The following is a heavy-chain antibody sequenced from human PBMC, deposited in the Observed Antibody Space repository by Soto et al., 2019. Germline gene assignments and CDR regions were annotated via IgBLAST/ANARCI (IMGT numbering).Heavy chain of an antibody. Sequence: PSETLSLTCTVSGGSISSSSYYWGWIRQPPGKGLEWIGSIYYSGSTYYNPSLKSRATISVDTSKNQFSLKLSSVTAADTAVYYCARHIAARRGRYYYYYMDVWGKGTTVTVSS. J-gene: IGHJ6*03. CDR3: ARHIAARRGRYYYYYMDV. CDR2: IYYSGST. D-gene: IGHD6-6*01. CDR1: GGSISSSSYY. V-gene: IGHV4-39*01.